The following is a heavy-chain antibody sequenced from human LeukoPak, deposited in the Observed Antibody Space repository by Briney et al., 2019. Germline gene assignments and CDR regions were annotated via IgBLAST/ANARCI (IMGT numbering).Heavy chain of an antibody. CDR1: GYTFTSYG. V-gene: IGHV1-18*01. CDR2: ISGYNGET. CDR3: ARDSTTQAFLEWLLSGYPLDY. Sequence: ASVKVSCKTSGYTFTSYGITWVRQAPGQGLEYMGWISGYNGETNYPQKLQGRVTMTTDTSTSTAYMELRSLRSDDTAVYYCARDSTTQAFLEWLLSGYPLDYWGQGTLVTVSS. J-gene: IGHJ4*02. D-gene: IGHD3-3*01.